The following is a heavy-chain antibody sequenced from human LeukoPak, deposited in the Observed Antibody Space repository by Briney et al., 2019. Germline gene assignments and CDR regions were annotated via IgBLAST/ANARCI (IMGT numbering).Heavy chain of an antibody. D-gene: IGHD3-10*01. CDR1: GYSFTTYW. J-gene: IGHJ4*02. Sequence: GESLKISCKGSGYSFTTYWITWVRQMPGKGLEWMGRIDPSDSYTKNSPSFQGHVSISADKSISTAYLQWSSLKASDTAMYYCGRLDMTRGVFIGYWGQGTLVTVSS. V-gene: IGHV5-10-1*01. CDR2: IDPSDSYT. CDR3: GRLDMTRGVFIGY.